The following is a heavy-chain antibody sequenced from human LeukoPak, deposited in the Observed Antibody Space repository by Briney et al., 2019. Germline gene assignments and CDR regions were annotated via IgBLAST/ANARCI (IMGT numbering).Heavy chain of an antibody. V-gene: IGHV3-49*04. CDR2: IRSKAYGGTT. Sequence: GGSLRLSCTASGFTFGDYAMSWVRQAPGKGLEWVGFIRSKAYGGTTEYAASVKGRFTISRDDSKSIAYLQMNSLKTEDTAVYYCTRVVYDFWSGYYNDYWAREPWSPSPQ. J-gene: IGHJ4*02. CDR3: TRVVYDFWSGYYNDY. D-gene: IGHD3-3*01. CDR1: GFTFGDYA.